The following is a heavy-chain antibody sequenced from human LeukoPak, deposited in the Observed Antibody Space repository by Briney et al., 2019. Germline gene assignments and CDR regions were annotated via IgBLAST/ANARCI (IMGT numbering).Heavy chain of an antibody. D-gene: IGHD5-12*01. V-gene: IGHV1-46*01. Sequence: GASVKVSCKASGYTFTSYYMHWVRQAPGQGLEWMGIINPSGGSTSYAQKFQGRVTITRNTSISTAYMELSSLRSEDTAVYYCAGTVSGYDYYYYYYYMDVWGKGTTVTVSS. CDR1: GYTFTSYY. CDR3: AGTVSGYDYYYYYYYMDV. CDR2: INPSGGST. J-gene: IGHJ6*03.